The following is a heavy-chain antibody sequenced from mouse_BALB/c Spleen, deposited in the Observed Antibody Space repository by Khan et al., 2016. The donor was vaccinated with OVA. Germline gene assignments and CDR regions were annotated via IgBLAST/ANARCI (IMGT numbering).Heavy chain of an antibody. CDR1: GYSFTSHK. CDR2: INPRSGYT. Sequence: VQLQESGAELARPGASVKMSCKASGYSFTSHKMHWVKQRPGQGLEWSGYINPRSGYTNYNQKFNDKATLTADKSSSTAYMQLSSLTSEDSAVYYCARRTTGYALDYWGQGTSVTVSS. V-gene: IGHV1-4*01. CDR3: ARRTTGYALDY. D-gene: IGHD2-14*01. J-gene: IGHJ4*01.